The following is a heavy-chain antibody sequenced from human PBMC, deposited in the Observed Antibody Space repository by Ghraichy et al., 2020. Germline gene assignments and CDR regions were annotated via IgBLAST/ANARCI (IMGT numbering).Heavy chain of an antibody. Sequence: SCVGSGFTFSSYSMNWVRQSQGKGLEWGSYITGSSRTISYADSVKGRFTISRDNAQNSLYLQMNSLRDEDTAVYYCARGSRVVRFYYYDGMDVWGQGTTVTVSS. D-gene: IGHD4-23*01. CDR3: ARGSRVVRFYYYDGMDV. J-gene: IGHJ6*02. CDR2: ITGSSRTI. CDR1: GFTFSSYS. V-gene: IGHV3-48*02.